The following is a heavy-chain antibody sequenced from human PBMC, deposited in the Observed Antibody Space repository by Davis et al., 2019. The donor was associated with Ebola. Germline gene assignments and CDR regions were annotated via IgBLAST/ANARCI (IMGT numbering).Heavy chain of an antibody. D-gene: IGHD3-9*01. J-gene: IGHJ5*02. Sequence: ASVKVSCKASGYTFTSYGISWVRQAPGQGLEWMGWISAYNGNTNYAQNFQGSVYMTADTSTYTVYMELRSLRSDDTAVYYCASVGTYYDILTGYFWFDPWGQGTLVTVSS. CDR3: ASVGTYYDILTGYFWFDP. V-gene: IGHV1-18*04. CDR2: ISAYNGNT. CDR1: GYTFTSYG.